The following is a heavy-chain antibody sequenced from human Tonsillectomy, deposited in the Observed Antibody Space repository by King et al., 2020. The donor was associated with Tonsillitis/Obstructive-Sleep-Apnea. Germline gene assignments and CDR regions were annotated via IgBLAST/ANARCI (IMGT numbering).Heavy chain of an antibody. J-gene: IGHJ6*02. CDR3: VCRYYYYGMYV. CDR1: GGSFSGYY. Sequence: VQLQQWGAGLLKPSETLSLTCAVFGGSFSGYYWSWIRQPPGKGLAWVGGTNHSGSTNYNPSLKSRVTISVDTSKNQFSLKLSSVTAADTAVYYCVCRYYYYGMYVWGPGTTVTVSS. CDR2: TNHSGST. V-gene: IGHV4-34*01.